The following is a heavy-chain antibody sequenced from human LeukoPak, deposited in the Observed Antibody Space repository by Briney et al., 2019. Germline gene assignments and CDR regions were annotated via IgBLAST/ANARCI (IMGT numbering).Heavy chain of an antibody. D-gene: IGHD3-9*01. Sequence: GGSLRLSCAASGFTFSSYWMSWVRQAPGKGLEWVANIKQDGSEKYYVDSVKGRFTISRDNAKNPLYLQMNSLRAEDTAVYYCARESRYFDWFPIMDVWGQGTTVTVSS. CDR1: GFTFSSYW. CDR3: ARESRYFDWFPIMDV. CDR2: IKQDGSEK. J-gene: IGHJ6*02. V-gene: IGHV3-7*01.